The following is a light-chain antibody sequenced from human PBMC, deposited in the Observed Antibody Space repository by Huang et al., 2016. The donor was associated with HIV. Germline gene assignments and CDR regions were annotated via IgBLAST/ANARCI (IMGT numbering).Light chain of an antibody. V-gene: IGKV3-15*01. CDR1: QSVSTR. CDR2: EAS. J-gene: IGKJ1*01. Sequence: EIAMTQSPATLSMSPGERATLSCRASQSVSTRLAWYQHKPGQAPRLLISEASTRAAGVPARFSGSGSGTQFTLTISGLQSEDFAVYYCQKYNNWPWAFGQGTKVEIK. CDR3: QKYNNWPWA.